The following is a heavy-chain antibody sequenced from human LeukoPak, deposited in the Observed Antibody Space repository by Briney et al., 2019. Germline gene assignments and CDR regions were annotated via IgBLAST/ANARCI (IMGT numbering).Heavy chain of an antibody. CDR2: IIPIFGTA. J-gene: IGHJ6*03. D-gene: IGHD3-3*01. Sequence: SVKVSCKASGGTFSSYAISWVRQAPGQGLEWMGGIIPIFGTANYAQKFQGRVTITTDESTSTAYMELSSLRSEDTAVYYCARSRTIFGVGYYMDVWGKGTTVTVSS. CDR1: GGTFSSYA. CDR3: ARSRTIFGVGYYMDV. V-gene: IGHV1-69*05.